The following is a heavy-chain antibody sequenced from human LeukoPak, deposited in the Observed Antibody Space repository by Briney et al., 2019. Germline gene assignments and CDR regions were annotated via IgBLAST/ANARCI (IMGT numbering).Heavy chain of an antibody. V-gene: IGHV3-21*01. CDR3: ARDPGLSSAIDY. CDR2: ISSSSSYI. D-gene: IGHD3-22*01. J-gene: IGHJ4*02. Sequence: GGSLRLSCAASGFTFSSYAMSWVRQAPGKGLEWVSSISSSSSYIYYADSVKGRFTISRDNAKNSLYLQMNSLRAEDTAVYYCARDPGLSSAIDYWGQGTLVTVSS. CDR1: GFTFSSYA.